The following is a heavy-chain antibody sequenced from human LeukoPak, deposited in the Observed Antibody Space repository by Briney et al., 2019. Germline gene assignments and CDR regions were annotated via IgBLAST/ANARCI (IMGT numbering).Heavy chain of an antibody. CDR3: AKADHYYDSSGYYPY. CDR2: ISSSGSTI. CDR1: GFTFSDYY. J-gene: IGHJ4*02. V-gene: IGHV3-11*01. D-gene: IGHD3-22*01. Sequence: GGSLRLSCAASGFTFSDYYMSWIRQAPGKGLEWVSYISSSGSTIYYADSVKGRFTISRDNSKNTLYLQMNSLRAEDTAVYYCAKADHYYDSSGYYPYWGQGTLVTVSS.